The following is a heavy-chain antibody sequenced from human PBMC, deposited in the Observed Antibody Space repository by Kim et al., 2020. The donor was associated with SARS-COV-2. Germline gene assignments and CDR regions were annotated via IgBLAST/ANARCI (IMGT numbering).Heavy chain of an antibody. CDR3: ANHKEQQLGVVFDY. CDR1: GFTFSSYA. D-gene: IGHD6-13*01. V-gene: IGHV3-23*01. Sequence: GGSLRLSCAASGFTFSSYAMSWVRQAPGKGLEWVSAISGSGGSTDYADSVKGRFTISRDNSKNTLYLQMNSLRAEDTAVYYCANHKEQQLGVVFDYWGPGTLVTVSS. J-gene: IGHJ4*02. CDR2: ISGSGGST.